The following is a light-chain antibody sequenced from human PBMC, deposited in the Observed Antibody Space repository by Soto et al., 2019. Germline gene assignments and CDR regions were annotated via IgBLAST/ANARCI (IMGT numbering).Light chain of an antibody. J-gene: IGKJ5*01. CDR1: QNVRNNY. Sequence: EAELTQSPGTLSLSPGERATLSCRASQNVRNNYIGWYQQKPGQAPRLLIYGASIRATGIPTRFSGSGSGTDFTLTISSLEPEDFAVYYCQQRSDWPITFGQGTRLEI. CDR2: GAS. V-gene: IGKV3D-20*02. CDR3: QQRSDWPIT.